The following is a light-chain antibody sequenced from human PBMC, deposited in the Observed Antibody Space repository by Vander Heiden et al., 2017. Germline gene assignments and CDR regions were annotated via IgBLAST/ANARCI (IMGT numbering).Light chain of an antibody. V-gene: IGLV1-47*02. CDR2: SNN. Sequence: QSVLTQPPSASGTPCQRVTISCSGSSSNIGSNYVYWYQQLPGTAPKRRIYSNNQRPSGVPDRFSGSKSGTSASLAISGPRSEDEADYDCAAWDDSLSAVGFGGGTKLTGL. CDR3: AAWDDSLSAVG. J-gene: IGLJ2*01. CDR1: SSNIGSNY.